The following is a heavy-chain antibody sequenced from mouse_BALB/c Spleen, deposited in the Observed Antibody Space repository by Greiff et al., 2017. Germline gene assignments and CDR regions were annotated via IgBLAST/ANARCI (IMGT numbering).Heavy chain of an antibody. CDR3: ARGGITTVVAWYFDV. V-gene: IGHV5-6-5*01. D-gene: IGHD1-1*01. CDR1: GFTFSSYA. J-gene: IGHJ1*01. Sequence: EVQRVESGGGLVKPGGSLKLSCAASGFTFSSYAMSWVRQTPEKRLEWVASISSGGSTYYPDSVKGRFTISRDNARNILYLQMSSLRSEDTAMYYCARGGITTVVAWYFDVWGAGTTVTVSS. CDR2: ISSGGST.